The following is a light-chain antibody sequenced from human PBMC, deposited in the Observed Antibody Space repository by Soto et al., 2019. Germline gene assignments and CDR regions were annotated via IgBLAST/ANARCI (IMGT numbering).Light chain of an antibody. V-gene: IGKV1-39*01. Sequence: DSQMPQSPSSLSASVGDRVTITCRASQTIRSYLNWYQQKPGKAPKLLIYSASSLESGVPSRFSGSGSGTHFTLTISSLQREDFATYYCQQSYSIPLTFGGGTKV. CDR1: QTIRSY. CDR2: SAS. CDR3: QQSYSIPLT. J-gene: IGKJ4*01.